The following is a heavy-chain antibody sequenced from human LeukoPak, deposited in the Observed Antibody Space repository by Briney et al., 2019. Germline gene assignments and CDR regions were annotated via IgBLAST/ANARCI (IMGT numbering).Heavy chain of an antibody. V-gene: IGHV3-21*01. J-gene: IGHJ5*02. Sequence: RGSLRLSCAASGFTFSSYSMNWVCQTPRKGLEWVSSISSSSSYIYYADSVKGRFTISRDNAKNSLYLQMNSLRAEDTAVYYCARDSGNWFDPWGQGTLVTVSS. CDR1: GFTFSSYS. CDR2: ISSSSSYI. CDR3: ARDSGNWFDP.